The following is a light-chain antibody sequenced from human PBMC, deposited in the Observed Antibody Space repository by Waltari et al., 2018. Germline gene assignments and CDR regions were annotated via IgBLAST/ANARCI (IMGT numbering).Light chain of an antibody. V-gene: IGKV1-8*01. CDR2: AAS. CDR1: QGISSY. J-gene: IGKJ3*01. CDR3: QQYYSYPPT. Sequence: AIRMTQSTSSFSASTGDRVTITCRASQGISSYLAWYQQKPGKAPKLLIYAASTLQSGVPSRFSGSGSGTEFTLTISCLQSADFATYYCQQYYSYPPTFGPVTKVDIK.